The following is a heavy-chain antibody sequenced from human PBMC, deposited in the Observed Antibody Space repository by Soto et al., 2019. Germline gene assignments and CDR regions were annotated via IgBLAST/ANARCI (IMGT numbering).Heavy chain of an antibody. CDR3: TKTPRSYYYYMDA. Sequence: EVQVLESGGGLVQPGGSLRLSCVASGFTFSTYAMNWVRQAPGKGLEWVSGISGSGSDRYYADSVRGRFTISRDNSNNTLNLQMDSLRAEDTAIYYCTKTPRSYYYYMDAWGKGTTVTVSS. D-gene: IGHD3-10*01. CDR1: GFTFSTYA. CDR2: ISGSGSDR. J-gene: IGHJ6*03. V-gene: IGHV3-23*01.